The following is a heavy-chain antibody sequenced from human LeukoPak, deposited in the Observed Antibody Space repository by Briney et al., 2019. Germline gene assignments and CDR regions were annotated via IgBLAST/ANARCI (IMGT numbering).Heavy chain of an antibody. V-gene: IGHV3-23*01. Sequence: SGGSLRLSCAASGFTFSSYAMSWVREAPGKGLECVSAISGSGCSTYYADSVKGRFTIYRDISKNTLYLQKNSLRAEDTAVYYCSKDTVYDRSGYCTFDYWGQGTLVTVSS. J-gene: IGHJ4*02. D-gene: IGHD3-22*01. CDR3: SKDTVYDRSGYCTFDY. CDR1: GFTFSSYA. CDR2: ISGSGCST.